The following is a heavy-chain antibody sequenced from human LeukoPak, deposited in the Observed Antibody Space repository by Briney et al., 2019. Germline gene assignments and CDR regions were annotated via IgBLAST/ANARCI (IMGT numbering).Heavy chain of an antibody. J-gene: IGHJ4*02. CDR2: LSSTGFST. Sequence: GGSLGLSCAASGFTLSNYAFSWVRQAPGKGLEWVSSLSSTGFSTYYADSVKGRFTISRDNSKNTLYLQMNSLRAEDTAVYYCVKDSCRGYFGGDYWGQGTLVTVSS. CDR3: VKDSCRGYFGGDY. CDR1: GFTLSNYA. D-gene: IGHD3-16*01. V-gene: IGHV3-23*01.